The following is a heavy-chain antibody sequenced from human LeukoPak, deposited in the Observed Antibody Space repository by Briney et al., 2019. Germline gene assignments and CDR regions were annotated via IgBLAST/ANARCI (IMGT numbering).Heavy chain of an antibody. Sequence: GGSLRLSCAASGFTFSSYEKNWVRQAPGKGLEWVSYISSSGSTIYYADSVKGRFTISRDNAKNSLYLQMNSLRAEDTAVYYCARTLDILTGYYYYYYGMDVWGQGTTVTVSS. J-gene: IGHJ6*02. CDR3: ARTLDILTGYYYYYYGMDV. CDR1: GFTFSSYE. V-gene: IGHV3-48*03. D-gene: IGHD3-9*01. CDR2: ISSSGSTI.